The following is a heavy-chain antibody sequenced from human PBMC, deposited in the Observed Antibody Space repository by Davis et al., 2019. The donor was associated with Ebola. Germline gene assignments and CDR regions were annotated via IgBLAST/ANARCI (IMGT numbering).Heavy chain of an antibody. CDR2: INPSAGST. CDR3: ARTIPEIYCSGGSCYSGEGLNWFDP. D-gene: IGHD2-15*01. V-gene: IGHV1-46*01. Sequence: AASVKVSCKASGYSFTSYYMHWVRQAPGQGLEWMGLINPSAGSTSYAQKFQGRVTITADESTSTAYMELSSLRSEDTAVYYCARTIPEIYCSGGSCYSGEGLNWFDPWGQGTLVTVSS. CDR1: GYSFTSYY. J-gene: IGHJ5*02.